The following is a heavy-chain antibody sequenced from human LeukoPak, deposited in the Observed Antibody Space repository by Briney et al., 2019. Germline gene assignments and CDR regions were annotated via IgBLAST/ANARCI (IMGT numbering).Heavy chain of an antibody. CDR1: GFTFDDYV. Sequence: GGSLRLSCAASGFTFDDYVMHWVRQAPGKGLEWVSFISGDGCVTYYADSAKGRFTISRDNGRKSLYLQMESLTAEDTALYYCAKGGYTYGGRLFDYWGQGTLVTVSS. CDR2: ISGDGCVT. J-gene: IGHJ4*02. V-gene: IGHV3-43*02. CDR3: AKGGYTYGGRLFDY. D-gene: IGHD5-18*01.